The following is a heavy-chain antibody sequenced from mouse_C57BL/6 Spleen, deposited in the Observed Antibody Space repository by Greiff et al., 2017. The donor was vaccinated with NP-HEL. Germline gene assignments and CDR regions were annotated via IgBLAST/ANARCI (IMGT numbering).Heavy chain of an antibody. CDR2: IDPEDGDT. CDR1: GFNIKDYY. V-gene: IGHV14-2*01. D-gene: IGHD2-5*01. J-gene: IGHJ4*01. CDR3: ARPAYYSNYYAMDY. Sequence: VQLKQSGAELVKPGASVKLSCTASGFNIKDYYMHWVKQRTEQGLEWIGRIDPEDGDTKYAPKFQGKATIIADTSSNTAYQQLSSLTSEDTAVYYCARPAYYSNYYAMDYWGQGTSVTVSS.